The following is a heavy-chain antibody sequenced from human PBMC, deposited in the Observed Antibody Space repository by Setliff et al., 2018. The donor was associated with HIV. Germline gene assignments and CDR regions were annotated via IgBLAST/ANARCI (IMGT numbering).Heavy chain of an antibody. CDR1: GGSISSYY. V-gene: IGHV4-4*07. CDR3: ARSIYGSGSQPLDY. D-gene: IGHD3-10*01. CDR2: IYPSGST. J-gene: IGHJ4*02. Sequence: PSETLSLTCTVSGGSISSYYWSWIRQPAGEGLEWIGRIYPSGSTSYNPSLKSRVTMSVDTSKNQISLKLSSVTAADTAVYYCARSIYGSGSQPLDYWGQGILVTVSS.